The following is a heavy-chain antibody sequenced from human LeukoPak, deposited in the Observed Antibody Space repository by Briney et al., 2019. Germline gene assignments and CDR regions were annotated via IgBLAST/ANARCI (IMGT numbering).Heavy chain of an antibody. CDR2: ISGSGGST. CDR3: AKVGGGIARVDY. D-gene: IGHD6-13*01. Sequence: GGSLRLSCEASGFTFSSYAMSWVRQAPGKGLEWVSSISGSGGSTYYADSVKGRFSISRDNSKNTLYLQMNSLRAEDTAVYYCAKVGGGIARVDYWGQGTLVTVSS. CDR1: GFTFSSYA. V-gene: IGHV3-23*01. J-gene: IGHJ4*02.